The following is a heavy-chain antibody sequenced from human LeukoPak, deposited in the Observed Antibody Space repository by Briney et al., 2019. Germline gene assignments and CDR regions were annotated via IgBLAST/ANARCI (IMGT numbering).Heavy chain of an antibody. CDR3: TTGYYGSGSYYNYYYGMDV. Sequence: AGGSLRLSCAASGFTFSNAWMSWVRQAPGKGLEWVGRIKSKTDGETTDYAAPVKGRFTISRDDSKNTLYLQTNSLKTEDTAVYYCTTGYYGSGSYYNYYYGMDVWGQGTTVTVSS. J-gene: IGHJ6*02. CDR1: GFTFSNAW. D-gene: IGHD3-10*01. V-gene: IGHV3-15*01. CDR2: IKSKTDGETT.